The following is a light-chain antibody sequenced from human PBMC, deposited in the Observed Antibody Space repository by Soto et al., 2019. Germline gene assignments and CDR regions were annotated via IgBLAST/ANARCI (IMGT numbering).Light chain of an antibody. V-gene: IGKV3-20*01. CDR1: QSVSNNY. CDR3: QQYGSSGT. J-gene: IGKJ1*01. Sequence: EIVLTQSPGPLSLSPGERATLSCRASQSVSNNYLAWYQQTPGQAPRLLIYGASNRATGIPDRFSGSGSGTDFTLTISRLEPEDFAVYYCQQYGSSGTFGQGTKVEIK. CDR2: GAS.